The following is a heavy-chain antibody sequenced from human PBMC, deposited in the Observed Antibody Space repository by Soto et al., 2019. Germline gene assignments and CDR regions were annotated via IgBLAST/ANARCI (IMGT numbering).Heavy chain of an antibody. V-gene: IGHV2-26*01. CDR3: ARSPWVGSSWPFDY. D-gene: IGHD6-13*01. CDR1: GFSLSNARMG. CDR2: IFSNDEK. J-gene: IGHJ4*02. Sequence: QVTLKESGPVLVKPTETLTLTCTVSGFSLSNARMGVSWIRQPPGKALEWLAHIFSNDEKSYSTSLKSRLTTSKDSSKSQVVLTMTTMDPVDTATYYCARSPWVGSSWPFDYWGQGTLVTVSS.